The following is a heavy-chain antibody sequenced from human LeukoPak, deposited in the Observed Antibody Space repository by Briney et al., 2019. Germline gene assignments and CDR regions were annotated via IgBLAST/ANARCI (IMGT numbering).Heavy chain of an antibody. J-gene: IGHJ6*03. Sequence: PGGSLRLSCAASGFTFSDYNMRWIRQAPGKGLEWVSSISRSGSTKYYADSVKGRFTISRDNAKNSLFLQMNSLRAEDTAVYYCARVKSGYSYGPHYYYYYYMDVWGKGTTVTVSS. D-gene: IGHD5-18*01. CDR1: GFTFSDYN. V-gene: IGHV3-11*04. CDR3: ARVKSGYSYGPHYYYYYYMDV. CDR2: ISRSGSTK.